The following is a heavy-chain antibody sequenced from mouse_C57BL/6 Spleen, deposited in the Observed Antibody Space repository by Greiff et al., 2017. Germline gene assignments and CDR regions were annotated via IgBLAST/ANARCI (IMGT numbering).Heavy chain of an antibody. Sequence: VQLQQSGPGLVQPSQSLSITCTVSGFSLTSYGVHWVRQSPGTGLEWLGVIWRGGSTDYNAAFMSRLSITKDNSKSQVFFKMNSLQADDTAIYYCAKNEGGYDGYYWYFDVWGTGTTVTVSS. J-gene: IGHJ1*03. CDR1: GFSLTSYG. D-gene: IGHD2-3*01. CDR3: AKNEGGYDGYYWYFDV. V-gene: IGHV2-5*01. CDR2: IWRGGST.